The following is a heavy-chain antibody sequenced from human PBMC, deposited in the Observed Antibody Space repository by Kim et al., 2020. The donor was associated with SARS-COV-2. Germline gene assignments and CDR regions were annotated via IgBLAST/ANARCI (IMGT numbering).Heavy chain of an antibody. J-gene: IGHJ3*02. CDR2: IRSKANSYAT. V-gene: IGHV3-73*01. CDR1: GFTFSGSA. CDR3: TRARDDYGDDAFDI. Sequence: GGSLRLSCAASGFTFSGSAMHWVRQASGKGLEWVGRIRSKANSYATAYAASVKGRFTISRDDSKNTAYLQMNSLKTEDTAVYYCTRARDDYGDDAFDIWGQGTMVTVSS. D-gene: IGHD4-17*01.